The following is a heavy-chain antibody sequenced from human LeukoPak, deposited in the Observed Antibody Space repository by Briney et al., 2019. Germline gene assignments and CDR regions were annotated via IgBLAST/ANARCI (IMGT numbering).Heavy chain of an antibody. CDR2: ISHDGSNE. CDR3: ARGPFGSCSSPSCYFFDY. CDR1: GFTFSGFA. V-gene: IGHV3-30*04. D-gene: IGHD2-2*01. J-gene: IGHJ4*02. Sequence: GGSLRLSCAASGFTFSGFAVHWVRQAPGKGLEWVAAISHDGSNEDYADSVKGRFTISRDNSKNTLFLQMNSLRLEDTAVYYCARGPFGSCSSPSCYFFDYWGQGTLVTVSS.